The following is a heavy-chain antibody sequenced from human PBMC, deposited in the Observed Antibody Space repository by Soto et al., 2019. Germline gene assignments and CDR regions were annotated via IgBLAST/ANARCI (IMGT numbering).Heavy chain of an antibody. J-gene: IGHJ4*01. CDR3: ARTRMIESWIDY. CDR2: VYYSGST. D-gene: IGHD2-21*01. V-gene: IGHV4-59*01. CDR1: GDSMSTYY. Sequence: SETMSLTCDVCGDSMSTYYGGWIRQPPGKGLEWIGYVYYSGSTLYNPSLESRVTLSIDMSKKQVSLKLNSVIAADAAVYYCARTRMIESWIDYWGHGTLVTVSS.